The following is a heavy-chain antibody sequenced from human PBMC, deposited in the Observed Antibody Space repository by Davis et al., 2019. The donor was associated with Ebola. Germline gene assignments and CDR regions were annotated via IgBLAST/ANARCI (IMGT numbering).Heavy chain of an antibody. Sequence: SETLSLTCAVYGGSFSGYYWSWIRQPPGKGLEWIGEINHSGSTNYNPSLKSRVTISVDTSKNQFSLKLSSVTAADTAVYYCARVGTDLFDYWGQGTLVTVSS. CDR1: GGSFSGYY. CDR3: ARVGTDLFDY. V-gene: IGHV4-34*01. J-gene: IGHJ4*02. D-gene: IGHD6-13*01. CDR2: INHSGST.